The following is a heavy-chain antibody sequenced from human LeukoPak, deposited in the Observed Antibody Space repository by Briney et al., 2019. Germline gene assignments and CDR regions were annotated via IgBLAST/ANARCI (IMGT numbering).Heavy chain of an antibody. J-gene: IGHJ5*02. CDR1: GGSFSGYC. CDR2: INHSGST. Sequence: SETLSLTCAVYGGSFSGYCWGWVRQPPGKGLEWIGEINHSGSTNYNPSLKSRVTISVDTSKNQFSLKLSSVTAADTAVYYCAYGSGSYPFDPWGQGPLVTVSS. CDR3: AYGSGSYPFDP. V-gene: IGHV4-34*01. D-gene: IGHD3-10*01.